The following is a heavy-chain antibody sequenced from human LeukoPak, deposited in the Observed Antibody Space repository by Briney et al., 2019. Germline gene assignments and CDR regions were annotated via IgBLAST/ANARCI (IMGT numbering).Heavy chain of an antibody. Sequence: SETLSLTCTVSGGSISSYYWSWIRQPPGKGLEWIGEINHSGSTNYNPSLKSRVTISVDTSKNQFSLKLSSVTAADTAVYYCARSAAGVDFWSGYYSAHFDYWGQGTLVTVSS. D-gene: IGHD3-3*01. V-gene: IGHV4-34*01. J-gene: IGHJ4*02. CDR3: ARSAAGVDFWSGYYSAHFDY. CDR1: GGSISSYY. CDR2: INHSGST.